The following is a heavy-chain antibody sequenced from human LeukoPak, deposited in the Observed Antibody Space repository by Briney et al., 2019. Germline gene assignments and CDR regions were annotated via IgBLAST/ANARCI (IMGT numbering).Heavy chain of an antibody. CDR3: ARNMKYQNTGGYLSWGPKTPPRTPPKAYPMDV. D-gene: IGHD2-8*02. J-gene: IGHJ6*02. Sequence: SVKVSCKASGGTFSSYAISWVRQAPGQGLEWMGRIIPILGIANYAQKFQGRVTITADKSTSTAYMELSSLRSEDTAVYYCARNMKYQNTGGYLSWGPKTPPRTPPKAYPMDVWGQGTKVIVSS. V-gene: IGHV1-69*04. CDR2: IIPILGIA. CDR1: GGTFSSYA.